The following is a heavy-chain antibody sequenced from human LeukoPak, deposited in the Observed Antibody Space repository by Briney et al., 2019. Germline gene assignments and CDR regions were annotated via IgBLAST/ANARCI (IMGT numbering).Heavy chain of an antibody. J-gene: IGHJ5*02. CDR3: ARAVSYDFWSGYYQTYNWFDP. D-gene: IGHD3-3*01. CDR1: GGSISSSSYY. V-gene: IGHV4-39*07. Sequence: SETLSLTCTVSGGSISSSSYYWGWIRQPPGKGLEWIGGIYYSGSTYYNPSLKSRVTISVDTSKNQFSLKLSSVTAADTAVYYCARAVSYDFWSGYYQTYNWFDPWGQGTLVTVSS. CDR2: IYYSGST.